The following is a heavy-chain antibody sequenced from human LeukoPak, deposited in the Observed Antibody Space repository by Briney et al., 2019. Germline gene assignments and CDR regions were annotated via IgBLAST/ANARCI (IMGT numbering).Heavy chain of an antibody. CDR1: GGSISSGGYY. Sequence: SQTLSLTCTVSGGSISSGGYYWSWIRQHPGKGLEWIGYIYYSGSTYYNPSLKSRVTISVDTSKNQSSLKLSSVTAADTAVYYCARTKTRTVTQGFDYWGQGTLVTVSS. J-gene: IGHJ4*02. D-gene: IGHD4-17*01. CDR2: IYYSGST. V-gene: IGHV4-31*03. CDR3: ARTKTRTVTQGFDY.